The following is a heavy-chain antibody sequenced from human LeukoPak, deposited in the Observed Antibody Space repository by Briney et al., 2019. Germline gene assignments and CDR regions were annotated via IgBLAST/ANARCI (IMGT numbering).Heavy chain of an antibody. D-gene: IGHD2-21*02. Sequence: GESLMISCKGSGYSFNTYCIAWVRQLPGKGLEWMGMIFPGESNIRYSPSLQGQVTISADKSTSTAYLQWTSLKASDSAMYYCARQGTAPFDYWGQGTLVTVSS. CDR2: IFPGESNI. CDR3: ARQGTAPFDY. J-gene: IGHJ4*02. CDR1: GYSFNTYC. V-gene: IGHV5-51*01.